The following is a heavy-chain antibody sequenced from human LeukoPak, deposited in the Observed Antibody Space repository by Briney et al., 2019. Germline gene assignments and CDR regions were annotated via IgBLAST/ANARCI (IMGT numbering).Heavy chain of an antibody. Sequence: PSETLPLTCNVSGGSISRSSYYWSWIRQPPGKGLEWIGSIYYSGGTYSNPSLKSRVTISVDTSKNQFSLNLTSVTAADTALYYCVRCGYNYDFDYWGQGTLVAVSS. V-gene: IGHV4-39*01. CDR1: GGSISRSSYY. D-gene: IGHD5-18*01. CDR2: IYYSGGT. J-gene: IGHJ4*02. CDR3: VRCGYNYDFDY.